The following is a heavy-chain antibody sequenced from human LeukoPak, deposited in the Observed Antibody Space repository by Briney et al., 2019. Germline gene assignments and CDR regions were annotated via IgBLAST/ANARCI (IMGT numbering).Heavy chain of an antibody. D-gene: IGHD3-10*01. CDR3: ARAMVRGVINQYYYYGMDV. Sequence: SQTLSLTCAVSGGSISSGGYSGRWIRQPPGKGLEWIGYIYHSGSTYYNPSLKSRVTISVDRSKNQFSLKLSSVTAADTAVYYCARAMVRGVINQYYYYGMDVWGQGTTVTVSS. V-gene: IGHV4-30-2*01. CDR1: GGSISSGGYS. J-gene: IGHJ6*02. CDR2: IYHSGST.